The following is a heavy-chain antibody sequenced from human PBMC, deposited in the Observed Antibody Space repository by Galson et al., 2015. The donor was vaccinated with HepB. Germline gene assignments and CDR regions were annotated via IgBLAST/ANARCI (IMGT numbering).Heavy chain of an antibody. D-gene: IGHD3-10*01. CDR1: GSTFSTYD. CDR3: AKGAVLVWFGAGYGMDV. CDR2: ITGIGFST. J-gene: IGHJ6*02. V-gene: IGHV3-23*01. Sequence: SLRLSCAASGSTFSTYDMTWVRQAPGKGLEWVAAITGIGFSTFYADSVKGRFTISRDNSKNTLFLQMSSLRAEDTAVYYCAKGAVLVWFGAGYGMDVWGQGTTLTVSS.